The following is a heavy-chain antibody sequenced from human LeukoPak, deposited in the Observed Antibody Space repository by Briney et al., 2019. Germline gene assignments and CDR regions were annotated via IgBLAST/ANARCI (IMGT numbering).Heavy chain of an antibody. V-gene: IGHV3-30*18. CDR1: GFTFSSYG. Sequence: GRSLRLSCAAPGFTFSSYGMHWVRQAPGKGLEWVAVISYDGSNKYYADSVKGRFTISRDNSKNTLYLQMNSLRAEDTAVYYCAKDGDQYSGSYYYFDYWGQGTLVTVSS. CDR3: AKDGDQYSGSYYYFDY. CDR2: ISYDGSNK. J-gene: IGHJ4*02. D-gene: IGHD1-26*01.